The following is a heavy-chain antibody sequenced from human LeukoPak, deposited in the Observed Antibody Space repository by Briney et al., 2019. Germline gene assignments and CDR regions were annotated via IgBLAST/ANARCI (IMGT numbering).Heavy chain of an antibody. Sequence: GGSLRLSCAASGFTFSSYWMHWVRQAPGKGLVWISRINSDGSSTRYADSVKGRFTISRDNAKNTLYLQMDSLRAEDTAVYYCARDLYSSSSTNWFDPWGQGTLVTVSS. CDR2: INSDGSST. CDR1: GFTFSSYW. D-gene: IGHD6-6*01. J-gene: IGHJ5*02. V-gene: IGHV3-74*01. CDR3: ARDLYSSSSTNWFDP.